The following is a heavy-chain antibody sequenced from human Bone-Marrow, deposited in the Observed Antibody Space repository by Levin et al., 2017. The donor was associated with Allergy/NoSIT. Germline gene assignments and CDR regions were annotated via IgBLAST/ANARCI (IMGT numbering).Heavy chain of an antibody. J-gene: IGHJ4*02. CDR1: GFSFSSHW. Sequence: GESLKISCAASGFSFSSHWMNWVRQAPGKGLEWVANIKRDGSEKYHLDSVEGRFTISRDNAKNSLYLHMNSLRDEDTAVYYCARDGSNTNTYDYWGQGVLVTVSS. CDR2: IKRDGSEK. V-gene: IGHV3-7*01. CDR3: ARDGSNTNTYDY. D-gene: IGHD2-2*01.